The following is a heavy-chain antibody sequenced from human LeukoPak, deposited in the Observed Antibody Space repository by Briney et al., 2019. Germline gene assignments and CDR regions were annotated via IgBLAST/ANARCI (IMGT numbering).Heavy chain of an antibody. V-gene: IGHV3-66*01. D-gene: IGHD3-10*01. CDR3: ARDWVRGIN. CDR1: GFTFSSYA. J-gene: IGHJ4*02. Sequence: AGGSLRLSCAASGFTFSSYAINWVRQAPGKGLEWVSVIYSGGSTYYADSVKGRSTISRDNSKNTLYLQMNSLRAEDTAVYYCARDWVRGINWGQGTLVTVSS. CDR2: IYSGGST.